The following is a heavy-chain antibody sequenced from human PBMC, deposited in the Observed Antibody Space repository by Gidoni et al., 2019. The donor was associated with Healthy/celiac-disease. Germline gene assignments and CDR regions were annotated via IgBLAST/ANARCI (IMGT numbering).Heavy chain of an antibody. CDR3: ARSVDYYDSSGVDY. Sequence: QLQLQESGPGLVKHSETLSLTCTVSGGSISSSSYYWGWIRQPPGKGLEWIGSIYYSGRTYYNPSLKLRVTISVDTSKNQFSLKLSSVTAADTAVYYCARSVDYYDSSGVDYWGQGTLVTVSS. D-gene: IGHD3-22*01. J-gene: IGHJ4*02. CDR2: IYYSGRT. V-gene: IGHV4-39*01. CDR1: GGSISSSSYY.